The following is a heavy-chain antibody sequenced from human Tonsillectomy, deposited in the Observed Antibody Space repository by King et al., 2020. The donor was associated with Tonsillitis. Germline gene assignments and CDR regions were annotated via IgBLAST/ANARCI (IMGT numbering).Heavy chain of an antibody. CDR1: GGSISSSSYY. J-gene: IGHJ3*02. CDR3: ARSRDLFRAFDI. D-gene: IGHD2/OR15-2a*01. Sequence: QLQESGPGLVKPSETLSLTCTVSGGSISSSSYYWGWIRQPPGEGLEWIGSIYYSWSTYYNPSLKSRVTISVDTSKNQFSLKLSSVTAADTAVYYCARSRDLFRAFDIWGQGTMVTVSS. CDR2: IYYSWST. V-gene: IGHV4-39*07.